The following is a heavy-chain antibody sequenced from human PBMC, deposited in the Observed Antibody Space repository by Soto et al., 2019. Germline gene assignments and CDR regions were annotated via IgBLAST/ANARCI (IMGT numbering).Heavy chain of an antibody. CDR1: GFNFCSYW. CDR2: IKPDGSQK. V-gene: IGHV3-7*04. CDR3: ARGDYYDSSGPFSDDFGI. Sequence: GGSLSLSCAASGFNFCSYWMSWVRQAPGKGLEWVANIKPDGSQKWYVDSVKGRFTISRDNAKKSLYLQMNSLRAEDTAVYYCARGDYYDSSGPFSDDFGIWGQGTMVTVS. D-gene: IGHD3-22*01. J-gene: IGHJ3*02.